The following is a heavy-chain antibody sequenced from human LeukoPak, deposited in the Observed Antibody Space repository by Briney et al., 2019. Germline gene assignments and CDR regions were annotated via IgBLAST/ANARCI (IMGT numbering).Heavy chain of an antibody. CDR3: AKKDYYDSSGYYSPYYFDY. J-gene: IGHJ4*02. Sequence: GGSLRLSCAASGFTFSSYAMHWVRQAPGKGLEWVAVISYDGSNKYYADSVKGRFTISRDNSKNTLYLQMNSLRAEDTAVYYCAKKDYYDSSGYYSPYYFDYWGQGTLVTVSS. D-gene: IGHD3-22*01. CDR2: ISYDGSNK. CDR1: GFTFSSYA. V-gene: IGHV3-30*04.